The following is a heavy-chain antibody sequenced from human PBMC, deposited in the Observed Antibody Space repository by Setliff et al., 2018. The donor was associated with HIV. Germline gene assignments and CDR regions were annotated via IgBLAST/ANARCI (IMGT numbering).Heavy chain of an antibody. CDR3: ARVGLSAVPFPTVY. Sequence: ASVKVSCKASGYTFTSYEINWVRQAPGQRPEWMGWISAYDGDTKYAQKFHNRLSMTADTSTTTAYMDLRGLTSDDTGVYYCARVGLSAVPFPTVYWGQGTLVTVSS. D-gene: IGHD4-4*01. CDR2: ISAYDGDT. V-gene: IGHV1-18*01. J-gene: IGHJ4*02. CDR1: GYTFTSYE.